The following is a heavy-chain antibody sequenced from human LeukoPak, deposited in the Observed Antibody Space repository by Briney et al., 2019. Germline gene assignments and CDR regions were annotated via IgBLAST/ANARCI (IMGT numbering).Heavy chain of an antibody. CDR3: ARRAGYYYDSSGYYLSPEYFQH. CDR1: GVSISSSSYY. CDR2: ISYGGST. Sequence: SETLSLTCTVSGVSISSSSYYWGWIRQPPGKGLEWIGSISYGGSTYYNPSLKTRVTISVDTSKNQFSLKLSSVTAADTAVYYCARRAGYYYDSSGYYLSPEYFQHWGQGTLVSVSS. J-gene: IGHJ1*01. V-gene: IGHV4-39*01. D-gene: IGHD3-22*01.